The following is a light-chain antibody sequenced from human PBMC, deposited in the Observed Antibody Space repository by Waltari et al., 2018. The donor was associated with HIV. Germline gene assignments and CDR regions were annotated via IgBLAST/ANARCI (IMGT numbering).Light chain of an antibody. J-gene: IGKJ2*01. V-gene: IGKV1-5*03. CDR1: QTISSW. CDR3: QQYINYPYT. Sequence: DIQMTQSPSTLSASVGDRVTITCRASQTISSWLAWYQQKPGKAPKVLIYNASSLESGVPSRFSGSGSGTEFTLTISSLQPDDFGTYYCQQYINYPYTFGQGTKVEIK. CDR2: NAS.